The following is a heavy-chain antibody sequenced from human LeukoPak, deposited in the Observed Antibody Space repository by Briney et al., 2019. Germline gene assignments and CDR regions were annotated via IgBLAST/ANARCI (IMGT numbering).Heavy chain of an antibody. Sequence: GGSLRLSCAASGFTFSSYAMHWVRQAPGKGLEWVAVISYDGSNKYYADSVKGRFTISRDNSKNTLYLQMNSLRAEDTAMYYCARDHYSSAYYWGQGTLVTVSS. CDR2: ISYDGSNK. V-gene: IGHV3-30-3*01. CDR3: ARDHYSSAYY. CDR1: GFTFSSYA. J-gene: IGHJ4*02. D-gene: IGHD6-25*01.